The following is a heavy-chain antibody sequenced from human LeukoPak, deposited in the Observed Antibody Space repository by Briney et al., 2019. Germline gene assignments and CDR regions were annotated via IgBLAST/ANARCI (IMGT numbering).Heavy chain of an antibody. D-gene: IGHD2-8*01. Sequence: GGSLRLSCAAPPFTFSSYGMHWVRQAPGKGLEWVAYIQYDGSNQQYADSVKGRFSISRDSSKNILYLQMNSLRAEDTAAYYCAKDRCSNGVGCYYYYMDVWGKGTTVTISS. CDR2: IQYDGSNQ. J-gene: IGHJ6*03. CDR3: AKDRCSNGVGCYYYYMDV. V-gene: IGHV3-30*02. CDR1: PFTFSSYG.